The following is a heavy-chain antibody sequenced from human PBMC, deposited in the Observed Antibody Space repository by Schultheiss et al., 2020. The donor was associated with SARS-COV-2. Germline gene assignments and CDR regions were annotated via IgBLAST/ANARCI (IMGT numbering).Heavy chain of an antibody. CDR1: GFTFSDYY. V-gene: IGHV3-11*03. CDR2: IRNSGSYT. Sequence: GGSLRREGAASGFTFSDYYMSWIRQAPGKGLEWVSYIRNSGSYTKYADSVKGRFTISRDNAKNSLYLQMNSLRAEDTAIYYCAKRVVVTGMYGMDVWGQGTTVTVSS. D-gene: IGHD2-21*02. J-gene: IGHJ6*02. CDR3: AKRVVVTGMYGMDV.